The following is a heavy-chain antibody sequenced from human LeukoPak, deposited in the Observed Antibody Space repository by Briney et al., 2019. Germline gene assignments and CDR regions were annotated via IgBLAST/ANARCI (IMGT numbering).Heavy chain of an antibody. D-gene: IGHD2-15*01. CDR3: ARDHVGGY. CDR1: GFTFSSYA. CDR2: ISYDGSNK. Sequence: PGGSLRLSCAASGFTFSSYAMHWVRQAPGKGLEWVAVISYDGSNKYYADSVKGRFTISRDNSKNTLYLQMNSLRAEDTAVYYCARDHVGGYWGQGTLVSVSS. J-gene: IGHJ4*02. V-gene: IGHV3-30-3*01.